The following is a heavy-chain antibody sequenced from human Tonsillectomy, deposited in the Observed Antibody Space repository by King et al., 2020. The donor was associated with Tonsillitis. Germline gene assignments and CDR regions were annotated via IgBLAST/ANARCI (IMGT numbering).Heavy chain of an antibody. Sequence: QLQESGPGLVRPSQTLSLTCAVSGDSITNNDYSWSWIRQPPGKGLEWIGYIYYSGVTYYTPSLQRRVTISIATSKTQFSLRLSSVTAADTAVYYCVRGRDFVSGYHAFDIWGQGTVITVSS. J-gene: IGHJ3*02. CDR3: VRGRDFVSGYHAFDI. CDR1: GDSITNNDYS. V-gene: IGHV4-30-4*07. CDR2: IYYSGVT. D-gene: IGHD3-3*01.